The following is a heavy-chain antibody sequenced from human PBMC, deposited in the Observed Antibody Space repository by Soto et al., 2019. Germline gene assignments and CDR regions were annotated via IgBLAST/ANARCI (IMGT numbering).Heavy chain of an antibody. J-gene: IGHJ4*02. Sequence: EVQLLESGGGLVQPGGSLRLSCAASGFTFSSYAMSWVRQAPGQGLEWVSAISGSGGSTYYADSVKGRFTISRDNSKYTLYLQMNSLRAEDTAVYYCAKENGYSSSWFEFDYWGQGTLVTVSS. V-gene: IGHV3-23*01. CDR1: GFTFSSYA. D-gene: IGHD6-13*01. CDR2: ISGSGGST. CDR3: AKENGYSSSWFEFDY.